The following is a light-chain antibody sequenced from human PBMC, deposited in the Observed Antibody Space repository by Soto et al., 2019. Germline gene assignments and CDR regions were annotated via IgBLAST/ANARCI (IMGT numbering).Light chain of an antibody. CDR2: DTS. J-gene: IGKJ4*01. CDR3: QRYNNWPLT. V-gene: IGKV3-15*01. CDR1: QGIGAT. Sequence: EFVLTQSPGTLSLSPGERATLSCRASQGIGATLAWYQHKPGQTPRLLIYDTSTRATGVPARFSGSRSGTEFTLTINSLQSEDFAVYYCQRYNNWPLTFGGGAKVDI.